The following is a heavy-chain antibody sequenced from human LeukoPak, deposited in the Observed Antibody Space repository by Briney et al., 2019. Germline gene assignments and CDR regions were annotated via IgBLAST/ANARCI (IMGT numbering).Heavy chain of an antibody. V-gene: IGHV3-30*04. CDR3: ARDRETAADYYFDY. D-gene: IGHD6-13*01. CDR2: ISYDGNDK. CDR1: GFTFVKHA. J-gene: IGHJ4*02. Sequence: GGSLRLSCAASGFTFVKHALHWVRQSPGKGLEGVAVISYDGNDKQYAESVKGRVTISRDNSKNTVSLQIDTLGPEDTAVYYCARDRETAADYYFDYWGQGTLVTVSS.